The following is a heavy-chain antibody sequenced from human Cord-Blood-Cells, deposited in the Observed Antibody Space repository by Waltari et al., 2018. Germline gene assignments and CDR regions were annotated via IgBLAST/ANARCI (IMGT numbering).Heavy chain of an antibody. CDR3: ARGRGTGYFDY. Sequence: QVQLQESGQGLVKPSQTLSLTCTVSGGSISSGGYYWSWIRQHPGKVLGWIGDNYYSETTYYNPSLKSLVTISVDTSKHQFSLKLSSVTAADTAVYYCARGRGTGYFDYGGQGTLVTVSS. CDR1: GGSISSGGYY. CDR2: NYYSETT. V-gene: IGHV4-31*01. J-gene: IGHJ4*02. D-gene: IGHD3-10*01.